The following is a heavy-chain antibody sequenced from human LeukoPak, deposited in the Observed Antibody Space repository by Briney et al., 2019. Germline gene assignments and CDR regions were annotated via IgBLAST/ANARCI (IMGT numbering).Heavy chain of an antibody. CDR1: GYTFTSYD. J-gene: IGHJ4*02. CDR2: MNPNSGNT. Sequence: ASVKVSCKASGYTFTSYDINWVQQATGQGLEWMGWMNPNSGNTGYARKFRGRVTMTRNTSISTAYMELSSLRSEDTAVYYCARDLPKYCSGGSCYPGAFDYWGQGTLVTVSS. D-gene: IGHD2-15*01. CDR3: ARDLPKYCSGGSCYPGAFDY. V-gene: IGHV1-8*01.